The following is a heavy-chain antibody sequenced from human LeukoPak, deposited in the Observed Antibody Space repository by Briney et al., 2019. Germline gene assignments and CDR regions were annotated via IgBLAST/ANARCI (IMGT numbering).Heavy chain of an antibody. CDR1: GLTFSSYA. D-gene: IGHD2-8*02. CDR2: ISGGGGKT. V-gene: IGHV3-23*01. J-gene: IGHJ5*02. CDR3: AKGYAGGVDWFDP. Sequence: GESLRLSCAGTGLTFSSYAMSWVRQAPGQGQEWVSAISGGGGKTYYADSVKGRFTISRDNSNNTLYLQMNSMRAEDTAVYYCAKGYAGGVDWFDPWGQGTLVTVSS.